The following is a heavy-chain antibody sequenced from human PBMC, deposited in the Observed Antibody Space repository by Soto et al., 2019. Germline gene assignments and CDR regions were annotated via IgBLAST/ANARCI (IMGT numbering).Heavy chain of an antibody. J-gene: IGHJ4*02. CDR3: ASTRGSSYDY. CDR2: IYNGGGT. CDR1: GFTVSGNY. D-gene: IGHD6-6*01. Sequence: EVQLVETGGGWIQPGGSLRLSCAASGFTVSGNYMSWVRQAPGKGLEWVSVIYNGGGTYYADSVKGRFTISRDNSKNTLYLQRNSLRAEDTAVYYCASTRGSSYDYWGQGTLVTVSS. V-gene: IGHV3-53*02.